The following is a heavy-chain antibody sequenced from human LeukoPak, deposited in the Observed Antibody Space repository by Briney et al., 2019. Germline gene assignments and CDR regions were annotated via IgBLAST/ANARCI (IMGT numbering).Heavy chain of an antibody. Sequence: SETLSLTCAVYGGSFSGYYWSWTRQPPGKGLEWIGEINHSGSTNYNPSLKSRVTISVDTSKNQFSLKLSSVTAADTAVYYCARVYPNVIVATIRSYFDYWGQGTLVTVSS. V-gene: IGHV4-34*01. J-gene: IGHJ4*02. CDR2: INHSGST. CDR3: ARVYPNVIVATIRSYFDY. CDR1: GGSFSGYY. D-gene: IGHD5-12*01.